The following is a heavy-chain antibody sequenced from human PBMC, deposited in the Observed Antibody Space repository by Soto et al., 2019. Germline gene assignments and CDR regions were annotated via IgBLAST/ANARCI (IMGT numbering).Heavy chain of an antibody. CDR1: GGSISSGGYY. CDR2: IYYSGST. Sequence: SETLSLTCTVSGGSISSGGYYWSWIRQHPGEGLEWIGYIYYSGSTYYNPSLKSRVTISVDTSKNQFSLKLSSVTAADTAVYYCARADSYYGSGSYENYYYYGMDVWGQGTTVTVSS. V-gene: IGHV4-31*03. D-gene: IGHD3-10*01. CDR3: ARADSYYGSGSYENYYYYGMDV. J-gene: IGHJ6*02.